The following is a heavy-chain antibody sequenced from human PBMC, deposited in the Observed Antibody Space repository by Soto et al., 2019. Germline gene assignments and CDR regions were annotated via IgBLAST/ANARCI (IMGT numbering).Heavy chain of an antibody. V-gene: IGHV3-23*01. CDR1: GFTFSSYA. Sequence: GGSLRLSCAASGFTFSSYAMSWVRQAPGKGLEWVSAISGSGGNTYYADSVKGRFTISRDNSKNTLYLQMNSLRAEDTAVYYCAVRGKMTTVTPRLYYYYGMDVWGQGTTVTVSS. CDR2: ISGSGGNT. J-gene: IGHJ6*02. CDR3: AVRGKMTTVTPRLYYYYGMDV. D-gene: IGHD4-17*01.